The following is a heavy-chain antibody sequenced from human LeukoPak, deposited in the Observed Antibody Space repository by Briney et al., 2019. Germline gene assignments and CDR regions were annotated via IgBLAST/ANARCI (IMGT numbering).Heavy chain of an antibody. J-gene: IGHJ4*02. CDR3: ARDNWELGCDY. Sequence: SETLSLTCTVSGGSISSYYWSWIRQPPGKGLEWIGYIYYSGSTNYNPSLKSRVTISVDTSKNQFSLKLSSVTAADTAVYYCARDNWELGCDYWGQGTLVTVSS. CDR2: IYYSGST. V-gene: IGHV4-59*01. CDR1: GGSISSYY. D-gene: IGHD1-26*01.